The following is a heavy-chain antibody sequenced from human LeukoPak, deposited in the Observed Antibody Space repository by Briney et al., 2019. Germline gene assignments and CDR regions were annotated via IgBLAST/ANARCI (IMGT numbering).Heavy chain of an antibody. CDR3: GRSGDFWSGSGVAY. CDR2: INSDGSNT. CDR1: GFTFSRSW. V-gene: IGHV3-74*01. Sequence: GGSLRLSCAASGFTFSRSWMHWVRQAPGKGLVWVSHINSDGSNTNYADSVKGRFTISRDNAKNTLFLQMNSLRAEDTAVYYCGRSGDFWSGSGVAYWGQGTLVTVSS. D-gene: IGHD3-3*01. J-gene: IGHJ4*02.